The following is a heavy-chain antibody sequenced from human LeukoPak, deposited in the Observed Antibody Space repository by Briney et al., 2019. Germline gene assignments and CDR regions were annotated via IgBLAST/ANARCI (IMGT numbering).Heavy chain of an antibody. V-gene: IGHV1-69*13. D-gene: IGHD3-9*01. CDR2: IIPIFGTA. CDR3: AAYYDILTGPKLYYYGMDV. J-gene: IGHJ6*02. Sequence: GASVKVSCKASGGTFSSYAISWVRQAPGQGLEWMGGIIPIFGTANYAQKFQGRVTITADESTSTAYMELSSLRSEDTAVYYCAAYYDILTGPKLYYYGMDVWGQGTTVTVSS. CDR1: GGTFSSYA.